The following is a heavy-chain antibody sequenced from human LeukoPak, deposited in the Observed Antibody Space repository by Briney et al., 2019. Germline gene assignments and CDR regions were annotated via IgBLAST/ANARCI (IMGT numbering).Heavy chain of an antibody. V-gene: IGHV3-23*01. CDR1: GFTFNNYA. Sequence: GGSLRLSCAASGFTFNNYAMSWVRQAPGKGLVWASTITNSDGGAYHADSVKGRFTISRDNSKNTLYLQMNSLRSEDTALYYCTRDNIAGSGSSDWGQGTLVTVSS. CDR3: TRDNIAGSGSSD. D-gene: IGHD3-10*01. CDR2: ITNSDGGA. J-gene: IGHJ4*02.